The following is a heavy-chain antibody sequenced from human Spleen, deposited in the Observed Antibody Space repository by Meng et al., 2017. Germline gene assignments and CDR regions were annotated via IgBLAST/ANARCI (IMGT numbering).Heavy chain of an antibody. V-gene: IGHV1-69*05. CDR3: AVRYYYDSSGYYAR. J-gene: IGHJ4*02. D-gene: IGHD3-22*01. CDR2: IIPIFGTA. Sequence: GGSLRLSCAASGFTFSSYAMSWVRQAPGQGLEWMGGIIPIFGTANYAQKFQGRVTITTDESTSTAYMELSSLRSEDTAVYYCAVRYYYDSSGYYARWGQGTLVTVSS. CDR1: GFTFSSYA.